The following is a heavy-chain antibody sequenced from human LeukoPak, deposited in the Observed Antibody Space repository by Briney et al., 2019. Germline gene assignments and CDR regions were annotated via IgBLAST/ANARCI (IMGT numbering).Heavy chain of an antibody. V-gene: IGHV3-21*01. D-gene: IGHD2-15*01. J-gene: IGHJ4*02. CDR1: GFTFSSYN. CDR2: ISTSSSYI. Sequence: GGSLRLSCAASGFTFSSYNMNWVRQAPGKGLEWVSSISTSSSYIYYADSVKGRFTISRDNARNSLYLQMNSLRAEDTAVYYCARDHEEYCSGGSCSRFDYWGQGTLVTVSS. CDR3: ARDHEEYCSGGSCSRFDY.